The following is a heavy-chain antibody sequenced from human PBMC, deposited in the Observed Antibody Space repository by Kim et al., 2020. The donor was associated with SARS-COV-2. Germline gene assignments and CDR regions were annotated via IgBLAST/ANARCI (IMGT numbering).Heavy chain of an antibody. CDR3: ARESPNYDSSGYGYYGMDV. Sequence: VGSLRLSCAASGFTFSSYDMHWVRQATGKGLEWVSAIGTAGDTYYPGSVKGRFTISRENAKNSLYLQMNSLRAGDTAVYYCARESPNYDSSGYGYYGMDVWGPGTTVTVSS. J-gene: IGHJ6*02. CDR2: IGTAGDT. D-gene: IGHD3-22*01. V-gene: IGHV3-13*01. CDR1: GFTFSSYD.